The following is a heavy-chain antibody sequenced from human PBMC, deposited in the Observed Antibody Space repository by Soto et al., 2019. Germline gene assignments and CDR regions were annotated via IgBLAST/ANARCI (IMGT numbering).Heavy chain of an antibody. CDR3: ARDRTTNHHRNTDPVSILDY. D-gene: IGHD1-1*01. J-gene: IGHJ4*01. CDR2: INPNSGGT. Sequence: ASVKVSCKASGYTFTGYYMHWVRQAPGQGLEWMGWINPNSGGTNYAQKFQGWVTMTRDTSISTAYMELSRLRSDDTAVYYCARDRTTNHHRNTDPVSILDYWGHGTLVTFSS. V-gene: IGHV1-2*04. CDR1: GYTFTGYY.